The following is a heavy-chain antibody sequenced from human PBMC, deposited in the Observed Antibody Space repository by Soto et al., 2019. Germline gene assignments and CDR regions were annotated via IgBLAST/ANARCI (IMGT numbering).Heavy chain of an antibody. CDR2: INPSGGST. D-gene: IGHD6-19*01. CDR3: ASTWYSSGWYTSFDY. J-gene: IGHJ4*02. Sequence: ASVKVSCKASGYTFTSYYMHWVRQAPGQGLEWMGIINPSGGSTSYAQKFQGRVTMTRDTSTSTVYMELSSLRSEDTAVYYCASTWYSSGWYTSFDYWGQGTLVTVSS. CDR1: GYTFTSYY. V-gene: IGHV1-46*01.